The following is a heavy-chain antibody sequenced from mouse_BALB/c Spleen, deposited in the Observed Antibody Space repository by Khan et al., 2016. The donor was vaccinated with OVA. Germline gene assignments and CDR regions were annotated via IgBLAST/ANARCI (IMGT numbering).Heavy chain of an antibody. CDR3: ARELGSSHWYFDV. D-gene: IGHD1-1*01. J-gene: IGHJ1*01. CDR2: IWAGGST. V-gene: IGHV2-9*02. CDR1: GFSLTSYG. Sequence: QVQLKESGPGLVAPSQSLSITCTVSGFSLTSYGVHWVRQPPGKGLEWLGVIWAGGSTNYNSALRSRLSTNKDNSKSQVFLKMNNLTTDDTASYCWARELGSSHWYFDVWGAGTTATVSS.